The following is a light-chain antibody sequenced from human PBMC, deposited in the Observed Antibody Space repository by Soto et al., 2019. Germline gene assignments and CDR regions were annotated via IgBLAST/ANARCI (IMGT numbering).Light chain of an antibody. V-gene: IGKV3-15*01. J-gene: IGKJ2*01. CDR1: QSVRTN. CDR3: QQYDAWPRT. CDR2: GAS. Sequence: EIVMTQSPATLSVSPGERATLSCRASQSVRTNLAWYQQKLGQAPRLLIYGASTRATGIPARFSGSGSGTEFTLTISSLQPEDFAIFYCQQYDAWPRTFGQGTRL.